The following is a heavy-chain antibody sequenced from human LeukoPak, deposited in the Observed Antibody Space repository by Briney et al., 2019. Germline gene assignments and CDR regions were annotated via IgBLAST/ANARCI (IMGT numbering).Heavy chain of an antibody. Sequence: GESLKISCKGSGYSFKMYWIGWVRQMPGKGLEWMGIIYPGDSDTRYSPSFQGQVTISADKSISTAYLQWSSLKASDTAMYYCARLPSFWSSWYGDYWGQGTLVTVSS. V-gene: IGHV5-51*01. D-gene: IGHD6-13*01. J-gene: IGHJ4*02. CDR2: IYPGDSDT. CDR3: ARLPSFWSSWYGDY. CDR1: GYSFKMYW.